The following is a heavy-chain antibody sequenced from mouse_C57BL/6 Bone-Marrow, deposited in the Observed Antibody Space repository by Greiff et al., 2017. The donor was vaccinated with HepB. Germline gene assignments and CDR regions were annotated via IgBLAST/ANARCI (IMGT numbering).Heavy chain of an antibody. J-gene: IGHJ2*01. CDR1: GYTFTSYW. V-gene: IGHV1-69*01. Sequence: VQLQQPGAELVMPGASVKLSCKASGYTFTSYWVHWVKQRPGQGLEWIGEIDPSDSYTNYNQKFKGKSTLTVDKSSSTAYMQLSSLTSEDSAVYYCARSTVVAFDYWGQGTTLTVSS. D-gene: IGHD1-1*01. CDR3: ARSTVVAFDY. CDR2: IDPSDSYT.